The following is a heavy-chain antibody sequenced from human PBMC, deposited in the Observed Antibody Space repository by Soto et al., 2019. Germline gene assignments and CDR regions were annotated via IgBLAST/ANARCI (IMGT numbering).Heavy chain of an antibody. Sequence: VQLVESGGGLIQPGGSLRLSCAASGFTVSSNYMTWVRQAPGKGLEWVSIIYSDGGTYYADSVKGRFTISRDNSKNTLYLQMNSLRAEDTAVYYCAREAPSQVLDAWGQGALVTVSS. J-gene: IGHJ4*02. V-gene: IGHV3-53*01. CDR3: AREAPSQVLDA. D-gene: IGHD3-9*01. CDR1: GFTVSSNY. CDR2: IYSDGGT.